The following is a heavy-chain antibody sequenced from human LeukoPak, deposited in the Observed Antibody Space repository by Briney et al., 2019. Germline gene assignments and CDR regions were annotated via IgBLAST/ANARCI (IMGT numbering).Heavy chain of an antibody. J-gene: IGHJ3*02. D-gene: IGHD4-17*01. CDR2: IIPIFGTA. V-gene: IGHV1-69*13. Sequence: SVKVSCKASGGTFSSYAISWVRQAPGQGLEWMGGIIPIFGTANYAQKFQGRVTITADESTSTAYMELSSLKSEDTAVYYCARPMTTVTTWPELDAFDIWGQGTMVTVSS. CDR1: GGTFSSYA. CDR3: ARPMTTVTTWPELDAFDI.